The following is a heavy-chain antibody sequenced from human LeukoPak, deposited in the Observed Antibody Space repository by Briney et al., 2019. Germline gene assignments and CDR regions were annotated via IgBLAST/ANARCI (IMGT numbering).Heavy chain of an antibody. J-gene: IGHJ4*02. CDR1: GFTFSSYW. CDR2: IKQDGSEK. Sequence: GGSLRLSCAASGFTFSSYWMSWVRQAPGKGLECVANIKQDGSEKYYVDSVKGRFTISRDNAKNSLYLQMNSLRAEDTAVYYCARDLRYYGSGSYYNVYWGQGTLVTVSS. V-gene: IGHV3-7*01. CDR3: ARDLRYYGSGSYYNVY. D-gene: IGHD3-10*01.